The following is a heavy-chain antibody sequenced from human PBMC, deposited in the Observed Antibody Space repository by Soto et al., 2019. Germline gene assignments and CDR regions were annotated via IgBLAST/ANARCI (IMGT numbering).Heavy chain of an antibody. J-gene: IGHJ4*02. D-gene: IGHD2-15*01. CDR1: GGSISSSSYY. CDR2: IYYSGRST. CDR3: ARHPRSERGYSGYDGHYCSSGSCYPFDY. V-gene: IGHV4-39*01. Sequence: PSETPSPTCPFAGGSISSSSYYWGWIRQTPGKGLEWIGSIYYSGRSTYYNPSLKSRVTISVDTSKNQFSLRLTSVTAADTAVYYCARHPRSERGYSGYDGHYCSSGSCYPFDYWGQGTLVTVSS.